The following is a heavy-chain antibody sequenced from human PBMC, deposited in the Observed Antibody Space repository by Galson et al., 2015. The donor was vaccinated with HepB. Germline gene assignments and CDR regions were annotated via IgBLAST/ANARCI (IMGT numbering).Heavy chain of an antibody. V-gene: IGHV3-21*01. Sequence: SLRLSCAASGFTFSSYSMNWVRQAPGKGLEWVSFISNTGSQTFYADSVRGRFTISRDNVNNSLYLQMHSLRAEDTALYYCARDPSPNYGMNVWGQGTTVTVSS. CDR3: ARDPSPNYGMNV. CDR1: GFTFSSYS. CDR2: ISNTGSQT. D-gene: IGHD2-8*01. J-gene: IGHJ6*02.